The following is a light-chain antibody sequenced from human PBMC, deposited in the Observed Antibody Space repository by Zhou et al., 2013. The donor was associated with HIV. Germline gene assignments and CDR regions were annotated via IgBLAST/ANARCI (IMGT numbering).Light chain of an antibody. J-gene: IGKJ4*01. CDR2: LGS. CDR3: MQALQAPRT. CDR1: QSLLHSTGYNY. V-gene: IGKV2-28*01. Sequence: DIVMTQSPLSLPVTPGEPASISCRSSQSLLHSTGYNYLDWYVQKPGQSPQLLIYLGSNRASGVPDRFSGSGSGTDFTLRISRVEAEDVGVYFCMQALQAPRTFGGGTEGGD.